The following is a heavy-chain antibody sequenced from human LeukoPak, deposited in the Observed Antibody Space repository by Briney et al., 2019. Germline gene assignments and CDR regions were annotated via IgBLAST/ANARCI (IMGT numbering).Heavy chain of an antibody. CDR2: IKHSGST. CDR3: ASEGVVYAILAFAI. CDR1: GGSFSGYY. V-gene: IGHV4-34*01. J-gene: IGHJ3*02. Sequence: SETLSLTCAVYGGSFSGYYWSWIRQPPGKGLEWVGEIKHSGSTNYNPSLKRRSTISVGTCKNQFSWKLSAVPDAETAVYYCASEGVVYAILAFAIWGQGTMATVSS. D-gene: IGHD2-8*02.